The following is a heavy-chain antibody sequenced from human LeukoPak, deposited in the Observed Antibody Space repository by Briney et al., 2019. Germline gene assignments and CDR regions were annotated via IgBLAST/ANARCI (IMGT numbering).Heavy chain of an antibody. V-gene: IGHV3-48*01. CDR1: GFTFSSYS. D-gene: IGHD3-10*01. Sequence: PGGSLRLSCAASGFTFSSYSMNWVRQAPGKGLEWVSYISSSSTIYYADSVKGRFTISRDNAKNSLYLQMNSLRAEDTAVYYCARTAITMVRGAPNYFDYWGQGTLVTVSS. CDR3: ARTAITMVRGAPNYFDY. CDR2: ISSSSTI. J-gene: IGHJ4*02.